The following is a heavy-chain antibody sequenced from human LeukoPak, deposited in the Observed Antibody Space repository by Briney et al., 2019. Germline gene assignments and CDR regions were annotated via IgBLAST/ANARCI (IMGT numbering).Heavy chain of an antibody. CDR3: AKDKTVPATEFDY. D-gene: IGHD2-2*01. CDR1: GFTFSSYG. Sequence: PGGSLRLSCAASGFTFSSYGMHWVRQAPGKGLEWVAFIRYDGSNKYYADSVKGRFTISRDNSKNTLYLQMNSLRAEDTAVYYCAKDKTVPATEFDYWGQGTLVTVSS. CDR2: IRYDGSNK. V-gene: IGHV3-30*02. J-gene: IGHJ4*02.